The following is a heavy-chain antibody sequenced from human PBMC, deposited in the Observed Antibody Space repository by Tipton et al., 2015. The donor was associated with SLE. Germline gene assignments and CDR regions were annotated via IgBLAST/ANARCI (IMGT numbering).Heavy chain of an antibody. CDR3: ARGRTYYDYDY. D-gene: IGHD3-3*01. Sequence: TLSLTCTVSGGSISSSSYYWGWIRQPPGKGLEWIGSIYHSGSTNYNPSLKSRVTISVDTSKNQFSLKLSSVTAADTAVYYCARGRTYYDYDYWGQGTLVTVSS. CDR2: IYHSGST. J-gene: IGHJ4*02. V-gene: IGHV4-39*07. CDR1: GGSISSSSYY.